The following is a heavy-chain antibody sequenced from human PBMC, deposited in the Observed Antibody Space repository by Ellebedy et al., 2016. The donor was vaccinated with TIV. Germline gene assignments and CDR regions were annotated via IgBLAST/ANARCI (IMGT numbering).Heavy chain of an antibody. Sequence: SETLSLXXAVYGGSFSGYYWSWIRQPPGKGLEWIGEINHSGNTNYSPSLKSRVTISVDTSKNQFSLKLSSVTAADTAVYYCARGTVALQPPKYFDSWGQGTLVTVSS. CDR2: INHSGNT. CDR1: GGSFSGYY. CDR3: ARGTVALQPPKYFDS. D-gene: IGHD6-19*01. V-gene: IGHV4-34*01. J-gene: IGHJ4*02.